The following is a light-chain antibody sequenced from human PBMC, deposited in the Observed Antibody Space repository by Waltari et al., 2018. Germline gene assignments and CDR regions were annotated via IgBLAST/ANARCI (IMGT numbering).Light chain of an antibody. CDR3: QQGYSDPYT. V-gene: IGKV1-39*01. J-gene: IGKJ1*01. CDR2: RGS. Sequence: DIQMTQSPSSLSASVGDAVTITCKASQDIGNNLNWYQQKPETAPKLLIYRGSTLQSGIASRFSGSGSGALFALTIISLQPEDFATYYCQQGYSDPYTFGQGTQVEI. CDR1: QDIGNN.